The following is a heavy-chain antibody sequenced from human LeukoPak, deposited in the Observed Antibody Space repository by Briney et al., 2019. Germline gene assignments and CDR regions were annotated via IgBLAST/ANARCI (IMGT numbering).Heavy chain of an antibody. CDR1: GGSISSGGYY. V-gene: IGHV4-31*03. D-gene: IGHD6-13*01. Sequence: SETLSLTCTVSGGSISSGGYYWSWIRQHPGKGLEWIGYVYYSGSTYYNPSLKSRVTISVDTSKNQFSLKLSSVTAADTAVYYCARHLGGQLTGPGYWGQGTLVTVSS. CDR3: ARHLGGQLTGPGY. J-gene: IGHJ4*02. CDR2: VYYSGST.